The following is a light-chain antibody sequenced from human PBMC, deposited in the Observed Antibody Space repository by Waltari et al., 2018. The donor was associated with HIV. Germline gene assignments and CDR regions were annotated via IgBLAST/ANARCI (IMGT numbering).Light chain of an antibody. CDR3: QQYSNWLLT. V-gene: IGKV3-15*01. CDR2: DAA. CDR1: QSVNTN. J-gene: IGKJ3*01. Sequence: EIMMTQSPATLSVSPGERVTLSCRASQSVNTNLAWYQQKPGQAPRLLIYDAAARATGIPARFSGSGSGTEFTLTISSLQSEDFAVYFCQQYSNWLLTFGPGTKVDI.